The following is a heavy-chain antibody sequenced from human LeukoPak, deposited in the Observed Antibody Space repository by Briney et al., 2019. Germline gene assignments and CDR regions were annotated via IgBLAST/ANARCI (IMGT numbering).Heavy chain of an antibody. CDR2: INPNSGGT. Sequence: SVKVSSKGSGYTFIDSHIHWARQAPGQGLGWMGWINPNSGGTIYAQKFQGRGTMTGDTSINTAYMELSRLTSDDAAMYYCARVSCSGGTCYDLGWFDSWGQGTLVTVSS. V-gene: IGHV1-2*02. CDR1: GYTFIDSH. CDR3: ARVSCSGGTCYDLGWFDS. J-gene: IGHJ5*01. D-gene: IGHD2-15*01.